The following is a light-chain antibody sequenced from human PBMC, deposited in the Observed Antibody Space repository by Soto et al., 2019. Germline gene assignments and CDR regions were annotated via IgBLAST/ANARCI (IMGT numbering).Light chain of an antibody. CDR1: QSVASN. V-gene: IGKV3-15*01. CDR3: QQYNNWPTWT. J-gene: IGKJ1*01. Sequence: EIVMTQSPATLSVTPRERVTLSCRTSQSVASNLAWYQQKPGQAPRLLIHAASTRATGIPARFSGSGSGTEFTLTISSLQSEDSAIYYCQQYNNWPTWTFCQGTMVDNK. CDR2: AAS.